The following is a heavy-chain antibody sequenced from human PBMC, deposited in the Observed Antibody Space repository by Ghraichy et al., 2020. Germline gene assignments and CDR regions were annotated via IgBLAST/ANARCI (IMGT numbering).Heavy chain of an antibody. V-gene: IGHV4-4*02. CDR3: ATRPIRAVSGGLDS. CDR2: INHSGNT. Sequence: GSLRLSCTVSGGSISSDKWYTWVRQPPGKGLEWIGEINHSGNTGYRPSLKGRATVSVDKPNNQFSLKLNSVTAADAAVYYCATRPIRAVSGGLDSWGQGTLITVSS. J-gene: IGHJ4*02. D-gene: IGHD4-23*01. CDR1: GGSISSDKW.